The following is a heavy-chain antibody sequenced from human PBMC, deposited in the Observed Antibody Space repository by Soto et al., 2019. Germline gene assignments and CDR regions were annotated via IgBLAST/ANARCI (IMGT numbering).Heavy chain of an antibody. J-gene: IGHJ6*02. V-gene: IGHV4-59*01. D-gene: IGHD6-6*01. CDR3: ARVVAARGPYYYYYYGMDV. CDR2: IYYSGST. Sequence: KSSETLSLTCTVSGGSISSYYWSWIRQPPGKGLEWIGYIYYSGSTNYNPSLKSRVTISVDTSKNQFSLKLSSVTAADTAVYYCARVVAARGPYYYYYYGMDVWGQGTTVTVS. CDR1: GGSISSYY.